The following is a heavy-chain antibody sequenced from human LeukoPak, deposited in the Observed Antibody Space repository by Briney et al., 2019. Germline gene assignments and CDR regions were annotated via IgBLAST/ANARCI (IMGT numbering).Heavy chain of an antibody. CDR1: GFSVGDKY. D-gene: IGHD2-21*01. CDR3: ARGALLYYFDY. V-gene: IGHV3-53*01. J-gene: IGHJ4*02. Sequence: QPGGSLRLSCAASGFSVGDKYMSWVRQAPGKGLEWVSLIYSAGDTFYSDSVKGRFTISRDNSKNTLYLQMNSLRAEDTAVYYCARGALLYYFDYWGQGTLVTVSS. CDR2: IYSAGDT.